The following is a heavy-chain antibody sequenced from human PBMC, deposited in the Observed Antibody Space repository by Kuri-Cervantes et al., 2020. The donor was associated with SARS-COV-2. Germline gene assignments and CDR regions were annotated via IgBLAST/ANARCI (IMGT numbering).Heavy chain of an antibody. J-gene: IGHJ5*02. D-gene: IGHD6-13*01. CDR2: INPNSGGT. Sequence: ASVKVSCKASGYTFTGYYMHWVRQAPGQGLEWMGWINPNSGGTNYAQKFQGWVTMTRDTSISTAYMELSRLRSDDTAVYYCARDGRGYSSNWFDPWGQGTLVTVSS. CDR1: GYTFTGYY. CDR3: ARDGRGYSSNWFDP. V-gene: IGHV1-2*04.